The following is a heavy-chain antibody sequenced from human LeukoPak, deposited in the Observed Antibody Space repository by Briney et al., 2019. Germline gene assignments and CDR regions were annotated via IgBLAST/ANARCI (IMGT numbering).Heavy chain of an antibody. CDR1: GGSITGYY. Sequence: SETLSLTCAVSGGSITGYYWSWIRQPPGKGLERIGYIYYSGSTNYNPSLKSRVTISVDTSKNQFSLMLNSVTAADTAVYYCARVLFAPYSGSYNRGYFFDFWGQGTLVTVPS. CDR3: ARVLFAPYSGSYNRGYFFDF. V-gene: IGHV4-59*01. J-gene: IGHJ4*02. CDR2: IYYSGST. D-gene: IGHD1-26*01.